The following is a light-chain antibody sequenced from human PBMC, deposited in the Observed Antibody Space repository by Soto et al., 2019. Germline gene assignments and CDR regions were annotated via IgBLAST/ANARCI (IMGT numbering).Light chain of an antibody. J-gene: IGKJ1*01. Sequence: IQMTQSPSTLSASVGDRVTITCRASHRIGDWLAWYQQKPGKAPNLLIYKASTLETGVPSRFSGSGSGTDFTLTINSLHPDDFATYYGQQCNSVPWSFGRGTKVEIK. CDR3: QQCNSVPWS. CDR2: KAS. CDR1: HRIGDW. V-gene: IGKV1-5*03.